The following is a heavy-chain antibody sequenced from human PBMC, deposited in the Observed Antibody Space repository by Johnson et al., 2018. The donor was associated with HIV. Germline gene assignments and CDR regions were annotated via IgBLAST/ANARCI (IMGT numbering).Heavy chain of an antibody. J-gene: IGHJ3*02. CDR1: GFTFSSYA. CDR2: ISYDGNNK. Sequence: QVQLVESGGGLVQPGGSLRLSCAASGFTFSSYAMSWVRQAPGKGLEWVAVISYDGNNKYYADSVKGRFTISRDNSKNTLYLQMNSLRPEDTAVYYCAKVRSRWTTFDIWGQGTMVTVSS. D-gene: IGHD4-11*01. V-gene: IGHV3-30*18. CDR3: AKVRSRWTTFDI.